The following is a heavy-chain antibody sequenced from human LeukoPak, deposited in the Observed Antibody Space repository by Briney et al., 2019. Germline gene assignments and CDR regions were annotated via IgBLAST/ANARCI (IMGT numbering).Heavy chain of an antibody. CDR2: IVGSGANT. CDR1: GFIFSNYA. J-gene: IGHJ4*02. D-gene: IGHD3-9*01. V-gene: IGHV3-23*01. Sequence: GASLRLSCAASGFIFSNYAMSLARQAPGKGLEWVSAIVGSGANTYYADSVKGRFTISRDNPRNTRYLQMNSLRAEDTAVYYCAKWGDYDVLTGYYDPDNWGQGTLVTVSS. CDR3: AKWGDYDVLTGYYDPDN.